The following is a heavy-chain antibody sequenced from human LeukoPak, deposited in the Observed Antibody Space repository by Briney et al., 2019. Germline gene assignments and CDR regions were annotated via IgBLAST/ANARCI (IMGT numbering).Heavy chain of an antibody. CDR3: ARAGLTLFDY. CDR1: GSTFSSYS. J-gene: IGHJ4*02. CDR2: ISSSSSYI. Sequence: GGSLRLSCAASGSTFSSYSMNWVRQAPGKGLEWVSSISSSSSYIYYADSVKGRFTISRDNAKNSLYLQMNSLRAEDTAVYYCARAGLTLFDYWGQGTLVTVSS. D-gene: IGHD3/OR15-3a*01. V-gene: IGHV3-21*01.